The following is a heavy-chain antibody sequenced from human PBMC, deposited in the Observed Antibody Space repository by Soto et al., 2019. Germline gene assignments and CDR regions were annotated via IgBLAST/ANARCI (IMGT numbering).Heavy chain of an antibody. Sequence: PGGSLRLSCAASGFTFSSYSMNWVRQAPGKGLEWVSSISSSSSYICYADSVKGRFTISRDNAKNSLYLQMNSLRAEDTAVYYCARDGTSPPFDYWGQGTLVTVSS. D-gene: IGHD2-2*01. CDR2: ISSSSSYI. CDR1: GFTFSSYS. CDR3: ARDGTSPPFDY. V-gene: IGHV3-21*01. J-gene: IGHJ4*02.